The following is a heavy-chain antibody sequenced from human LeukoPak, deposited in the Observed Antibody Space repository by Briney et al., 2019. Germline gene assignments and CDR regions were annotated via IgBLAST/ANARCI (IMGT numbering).Heavy chain of an antibody. CDR1: GGSISSYY. J-gene: IGHJ4*02. CDR3: ARSRRGSGWYYY. D-gene: IGHD6-19*01. V-gene: IGHV4-59*08. CDR2: IYYSGST. Sequence: SETLSLTCTVSGGSISSYYWSWIRQPPGKGLEGIGYIYYSGSTNYNPSLKSRVTISVDTSKNQFSLNLSSVTAADTAVYYYARSRRGSGWYYYWGQGTLVTVSS.